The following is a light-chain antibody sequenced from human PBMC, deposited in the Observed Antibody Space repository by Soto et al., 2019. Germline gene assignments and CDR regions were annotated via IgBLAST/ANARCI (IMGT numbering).Light chain of an antibody. V-gene: IGKV3-11*01. J-gene: IGKJ4*01. CDR3: QQRSNWPPLT. Sequence: EIALTQSPATLSLSPGERATLSCRASQNVSRFLAWYQRRPGQAPRLLIYDASKRASDIPARFSGSGSGTDFTLTISSLEPEDSAVYYCQQRSNWPPLTFGGGTKVEIK. CDR2: DAS. CDR1: QNVSRF.